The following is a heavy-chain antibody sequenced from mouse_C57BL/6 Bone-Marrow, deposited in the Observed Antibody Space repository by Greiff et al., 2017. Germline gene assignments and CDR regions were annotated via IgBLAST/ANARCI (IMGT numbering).Heavy chain of an antibody. Sequence: QVTLKVSGPGILQSSQTLSLTCSFSGFSLSTSGMGVSWIRQPSGKGLVWLVHTYWDDDKCYNPFLKRRPTISKDTTRNQVFLKITSVDTADTAAYYCARIRQLRQYYFDYWGQGTTLTVSS. CDR1: GFSLSTSGMG. J-gene: IGHJ2*01. CDR2: TYWDDDK. CDR3: ARIRQLRQYYFDY. D-gene: IGHD3-2*02. V-gene: IGHV8-12*01.